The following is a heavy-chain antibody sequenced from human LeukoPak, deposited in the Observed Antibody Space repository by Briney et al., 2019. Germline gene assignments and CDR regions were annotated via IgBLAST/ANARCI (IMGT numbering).Heavy chain of an antibody. J-gene: IGHJ6*02. CDR1: GFSVSSSY. V-gene: IGHV3-66*01. Sequence: PGGSLRLSCAASGFSVSSSYMTWVRQAPGKGLEWVSVLYSGGNTYYADSVKGRFTISRDDSKNTLYLEMISLRAEDTAVYYCARDRPDDYYYHYGMDVWGQGTTVTVSS. CDR3: ARDRPDDYYYHYGMDV. CDR2: LYSGGNT.